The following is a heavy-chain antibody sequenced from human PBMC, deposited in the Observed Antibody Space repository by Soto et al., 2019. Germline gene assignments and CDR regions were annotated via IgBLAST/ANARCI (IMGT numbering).Heavy chain of an antibody. V-gene: IGHV3-30-3*01. CDR2: ISPTGTNQ. J-gene: IGHJ1*01. CDR1: GCSFSDYD. CDR3: ARENSRISPRLFQH. D-gene: IGHD6-6*01. Sequence: PGGSLRLSCVAAGCSFSDYDRHWARQAPGKGLEWVALISPTGTNQYYADCAKGRFTISRANSKHTLYLQMHSLRPEDTGLYYCARENSRISPRLFQHWGHGTLVTVSS.